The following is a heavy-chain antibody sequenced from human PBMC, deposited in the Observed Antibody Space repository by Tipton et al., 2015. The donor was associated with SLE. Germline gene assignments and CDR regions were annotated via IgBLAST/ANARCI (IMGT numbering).Heavy chain of an antibody. Sequence: SLRLSCAASGFTFSNYMNWVRQAPGKGLEWVSVIYSGGATYYADSVKGRFTISRDNSKNTLYLQMNSLRTEDTAVYYCAKGRRKYTNSRTQNWFDPWGQGTLVTVSS. CDR2: IYSGGAT. CDR1: GFTFSNY. V-gene: IGHV3-53*05. D-gene: IGHD2-2*02. CDR3: AKGRRKYTNSRTQNWFDP. J-gene: IGHJ5*02.